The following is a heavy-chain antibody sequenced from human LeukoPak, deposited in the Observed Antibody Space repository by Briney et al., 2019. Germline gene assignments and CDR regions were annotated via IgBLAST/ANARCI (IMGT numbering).Heavy chain of an antibody. CDR3: ARGPLTGEDY. V-gene: IGHV3-21*01. D-gene: IGHD7-27*01. CDR2: ISSSSSYI. Sequence: PGGSLRLSCAASGFTFSSYSMNWVRRAPGKGLEWVSSISSSSSYIYYADSVKGRFTISRDNAKNSLYLQMNSLRAEDTAVYYCARGPLTGEDYWGQGTLVTVSS. CDR1: GFTFSSYS. J-gene: IGHJ4*02.